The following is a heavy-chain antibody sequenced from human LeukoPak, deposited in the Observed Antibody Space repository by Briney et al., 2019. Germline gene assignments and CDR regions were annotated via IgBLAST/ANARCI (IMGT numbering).Heavy chain of an antibody. V-gene: IGHV3-74*01. CDR1: GFTFSSHW. Sequence: GGSLRLSCAASGFTFSSHWMHWVRQAPGKGLVWVSLINSDERTTTYADSVKGRLTISRDNAKNTLYLQMNSLRAEDTAVYYCARGGDGMDVWGQGTTVTVSS. D-gene: IGHD3-16*01. CDR2: INSDERTT. J-gene: IGHJ6*02. CDR3: ARGGDGMDV.